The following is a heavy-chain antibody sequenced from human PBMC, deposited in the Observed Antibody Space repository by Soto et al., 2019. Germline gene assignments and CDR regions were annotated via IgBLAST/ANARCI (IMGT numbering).Heavy chain of an antibody. Sequence: QVQLQESGPGLVKPSQTLSLTCTVSGGSISSGGYYWSWIRQHPGKGLEWIGYIYYSGSTYYHPSLKSRVTISVDTSKNQFSLKLSSVTAADTAVYYCARGPYSSSWYWFDPWGQGTLVTVSS. CDR2: IYYSGST. V-gene: IGHV4-31*03. D-gene: IGHD6-13*01. J-gene: IGHJ5*02. CDR1: GGSISSGGYY. CDR3: ARGPYSSSWYWFDP.